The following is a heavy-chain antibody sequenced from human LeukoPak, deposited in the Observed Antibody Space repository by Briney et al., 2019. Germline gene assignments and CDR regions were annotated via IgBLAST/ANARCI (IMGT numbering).Heavy chain of an antibody. Sequence: GASLRLSCAASGFSFSNYYMHWVRQRLGKGLEWVSRIKHDGTNTNYADSVKGRFTISRDNARNTLFLQMNTLTDADTAIYYCVGRSKIGRTDYFDYWGQGTLVTVSS. D-gene: IGHD1-1*01. CDR3: VGRSKIGRTDYFDY. CDR2: IKHDGTNT. CDR1: GFSFSNYY. V-gene: IGHV3-74*01. J-gene: IGHJ4*02.